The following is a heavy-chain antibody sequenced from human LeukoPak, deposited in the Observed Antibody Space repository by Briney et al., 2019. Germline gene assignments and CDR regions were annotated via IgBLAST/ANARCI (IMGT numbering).Heavy chain of an antibody. V-gene: IGHV3-30*04. CDR1: GFAFNSFS. Sequence: QPGRSLRLSCIVSGFAFNSFSMDWVRQAPGKGLEWVAIISYDGTNTYYADSVKGRFTISRDNSKNTLYLQMNTLRADDTAVYYCARGRVYNYGLLGYFDLWGRGTLVSVSS. J-gene: IGHJ2*01. CDR3: ARGRVYNYGLLGYFDL. D-gene: IGHD5-24*01. CDR2: ISYDGTNT.